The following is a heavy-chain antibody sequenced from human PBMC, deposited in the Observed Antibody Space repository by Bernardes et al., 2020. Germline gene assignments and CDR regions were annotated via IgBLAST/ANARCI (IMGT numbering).Heavy chain of an antibody. CDR2: IFHIGNT. D-gene: IGHD6-13*01. CDR3: ARGLRIAAAGTHFDY. J-gene: IGHJ4*02. CDR1: GGSISSANW. V-gene: IGHV4-4*02. Sequence: SETLSLTCTVSGGSISSANWWSWVRQPPGKGLEWIGEIFHIGNTKYNPSLEGRVTISVDTSKNQFSLKLSSVTAADTAVYYCARGLRIAAAGTHFDYWGQGTLVTVSS.